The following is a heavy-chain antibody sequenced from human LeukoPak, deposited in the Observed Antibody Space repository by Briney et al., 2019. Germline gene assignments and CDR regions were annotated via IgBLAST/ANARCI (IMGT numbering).Heavy chain of an antibody. J-gene: IGHJ3*02. V-gene: IGHV4-4*07. CDR2: IYTSGST. CDR3: ARDSGLGNGGAFDI. CDR1: GGSISSYY. D-gene: IGHD2-8*01. Sequence: SETLFLTCTVSGGSISSYYWSWIRQPAGKGLEWIGRIYTSGSTNYNPSLKSRVTISVDKSKNQFSLKLSSVTAADTAVYYCARDSGLGNGGAFDIWGQGTMVTVSS.